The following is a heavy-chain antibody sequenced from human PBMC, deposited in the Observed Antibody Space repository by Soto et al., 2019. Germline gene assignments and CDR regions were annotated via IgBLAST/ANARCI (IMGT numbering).Heavy chain of an antibody. CDR2: IYYSGST. Sequence: TSETLSLTCTVSGGSIISSSYYWGWIRQPPGKGLEWIGSIYYSGSTYYNPSLKSRVTISVDTSKNQFSLKLSSVTAADTAVYYCARGLDYYYYGMDVWGQGTTVTVSS. J-gene: IGHJ6*02. V-gene: IGHV4-39*01. CDR3: ARGLDYYYYGMDV. CDR1: GGSIISSSYY.